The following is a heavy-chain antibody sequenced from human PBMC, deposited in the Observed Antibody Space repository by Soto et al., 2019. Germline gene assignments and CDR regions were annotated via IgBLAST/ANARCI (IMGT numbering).Heavy chain of an antibody. J-gene: IGHJ6*03. CDR1: GFTFSSYA. Sequence: GSLRLSCSASGFTFSSYAMHWVRQAPGKGLEWTGYVYYTGSTSYNPSLKRRVTFSADSSRGQFSLRLNSVTAADTAVYYCARTVLGPDLLADSFVDYYYYMDVWGQGTTVTVSS. CDR3: ARTVLGPDLLADSFVDYYYYMDV. V-gene: IGHV4-59*08. D-gene: IGHD3-9*01. CDR2: VYYTGST.